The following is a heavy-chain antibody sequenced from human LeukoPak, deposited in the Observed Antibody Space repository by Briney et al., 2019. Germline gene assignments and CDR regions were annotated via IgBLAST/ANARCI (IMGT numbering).Heavy chain of an antibody. V-gene: IGHV3-33*01. CDR2: IWYDGSNK. CDR3: ARGSGSPFY. J-gene: IGHJ4*02. CDR1: GFTFSSYG. D-gene: IGHD1-26*01. Sequence: GGSLRLSCAASGFTFSSYGMHWVRQAPGKGLEWVAVIWYDGSNKYYADSVKGRFAISRDNSKYTLYLQMNSLRAEDTAVYYCARGSGSPFYWGQGTLVTVSS.